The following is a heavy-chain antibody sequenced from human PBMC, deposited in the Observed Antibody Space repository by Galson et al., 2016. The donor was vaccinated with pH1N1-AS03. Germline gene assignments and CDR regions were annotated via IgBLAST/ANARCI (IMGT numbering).Heavy chain of an antibody. J-gene: IGHJ4*01. CDR1: GYIFTSYW. CDR2: IYPGDSDT. CDR3: ARQVRDGYNDYFDY. D-gene: IGHD5-24*01. Sequence: SGAEVKKPGESLKISCKTSGYIFTSYWVAWVRHMPGKGLEWMGIIYPGDSDTRYSPSFQGQVTISADRSINTAYLQWSSLMASDTAIDYCARQVRDGYNDYFDYWGHGIVVTVSS. V-gene: IGHV5-51*01.